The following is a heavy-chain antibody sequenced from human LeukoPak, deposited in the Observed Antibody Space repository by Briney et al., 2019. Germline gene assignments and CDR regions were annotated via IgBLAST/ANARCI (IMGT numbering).Heavy chain of an antibody. CDR1: GFTVSSNY. CDR2: LYSGGST. J-gene: IGHJ4*02. V-gene: IGHV3-53*01. Sequence: GGPLRLSCAASGFTVSSNYMSWVRQAPGKGLEWVSVLYSGGSTYYSDSVKGRFTISRDNSKNTLFLQMNSLRADDTAVYYCASSRIAVAGTFDYWGQGTLVTVSS. D-gene: IGHD6-19*01. CDR3: ASSRIAVAGTFDY.